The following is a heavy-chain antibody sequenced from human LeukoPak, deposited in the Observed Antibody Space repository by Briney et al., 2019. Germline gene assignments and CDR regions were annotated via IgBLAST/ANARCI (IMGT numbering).Heavy chain of an antibody. Sequence: TSETLSLTCAVYGGSFSGYYWSWIRQPPGKGLEWIGEINHSGSTNYNPSLKSRVTISVDTSRNQFSLKLSSVTAADTAVYYCARQACSGGSCYSVRFDYWGQGTLVTVSS. D-gene: IGHD2-15*01. CDR3: ARQACSGGSCYSVRFDY. V-gene: IGHV4-34*01. J-gene: IGHJ4*02. CDR2: INHSGST. CDR1: GGSFSGYY.